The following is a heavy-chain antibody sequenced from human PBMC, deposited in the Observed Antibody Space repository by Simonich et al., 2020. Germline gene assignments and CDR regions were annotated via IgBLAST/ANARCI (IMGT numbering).Heavy chain of an antibody. CDR3: ARTYSGSYYYFDY. CDR1: GYTFTSYD. J-gene: IGHJ4*02. V-gene: IGHV1-8*03. CDR2: MNPNSGNT. Sequence: QVQLVQSGAEVKKPGASVKVSCKASGYTFTSYDINWVRQATGQGLEWMRRMNPNSGNTRYTQKFQGRVTITRNTSISTAYMELSSLRSEDTAVYYCARTYSGSYYYFDYWCQGTLVTVSS. D-gene: IGHD1-26*01.